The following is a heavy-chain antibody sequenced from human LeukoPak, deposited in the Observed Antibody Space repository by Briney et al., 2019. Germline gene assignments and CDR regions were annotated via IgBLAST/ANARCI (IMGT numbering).Heavy chain of an antibody. CDR1: GGSISSYY. V-gene: IGHV4-4*09. Sequence: SETLALTCTVSGGSISSYYWSWIRQPPGKGLEWSGYIYTNGSTNYNPSLKSRVTISVDTSKNQFVLKLSPVTAAGTAVYYCARNTRLGHGLDYWGQGTLVT. J-gene: IGHJ4*02. CDR2: IYTNGST. D-gene: IGHD6-25*01. CDR3: ARNTRLGHGLDY.